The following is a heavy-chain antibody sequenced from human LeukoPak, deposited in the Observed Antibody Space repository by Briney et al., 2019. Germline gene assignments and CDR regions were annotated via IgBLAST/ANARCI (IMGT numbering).Heavy chain of an antibody. CDR1: GGSFSGYC. J-gene: IGHJ4*02. CDR2: INHSGST. V-gene: IGHV4-34*01. CDR3: ARAGQPAAYYFDY. D-gene: IGHD6-13*01. Sequence: SETLSLTCAVYGGSFSGYCWSWIRQPPGKGLEWIGEINHSGSTNYNPSLKSRVTISVDTSKNQFSLKLSSVTAADTAVYYCARAGQPAAYYFDYWGQGTLVTVSS.